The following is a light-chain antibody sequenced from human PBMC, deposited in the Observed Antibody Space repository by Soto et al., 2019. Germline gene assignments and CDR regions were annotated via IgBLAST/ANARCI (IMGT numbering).Light chain of an antibody. CDR1: SGDIGDYNY. V-gene: IGLV2-14*01. Sequence: QSALTQPASVSGSPGQSTTISCVGTSGDIGDYNYVSWYQQHPGKVPKVIIYDVSNRPSGVSYRFSSTKSGNTASLTVSGLQAEDEADYYCCSYTRSGALIFGTGTKVTVL. CDR2: DVS. J-gene: IGLJ1*01. CDR3: CSYTRSGALI.